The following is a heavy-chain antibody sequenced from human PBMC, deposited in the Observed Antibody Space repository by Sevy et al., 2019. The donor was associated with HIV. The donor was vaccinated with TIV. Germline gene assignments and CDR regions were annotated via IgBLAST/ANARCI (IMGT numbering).Heavy chain of an antibody. CDR2: ITRNSYEAYGGTT. J-gene: IGHJ4*02. V-gene: IGHV3-49*03. CDR3: TRGLATADTPEYYFDY. Sequence: GGSLRLSCTTSGFTFDDYAMSWFRQAPGKGLEWVAFITRNSYEAYGGTTDYGASVKGRFIISRDDSKSIAYLQMSSLKTEDTAVNYCTRGLATADTPEYYFDYWGQGTLVTVSS. D-gene: IGHD5-12*01. CDR1: GFTFDDYA.